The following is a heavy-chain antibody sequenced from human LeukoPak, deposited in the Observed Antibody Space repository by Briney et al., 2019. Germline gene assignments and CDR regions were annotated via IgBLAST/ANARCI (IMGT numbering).Heavy chain of an antibody. CDR3: ARERSKGTSSGGGLMYNGFDP. D-gene: IGHD6-19*01. CDR1: GGSISSYY. V-gene: IGHV4-59*01. Sequence: PSQTLSLTCTVSGGSISSYYWSWIRQPPGKGLEWTGYIYYSGSTNYNPSLKSRVTISVDTSKNQFSLKLSSVTDADTAVYYCARERSKGTSSGGGLMYNGFDPWGQETLVTVSS. J-gene: IGHJ5*02. CDR2: IYYSGST.